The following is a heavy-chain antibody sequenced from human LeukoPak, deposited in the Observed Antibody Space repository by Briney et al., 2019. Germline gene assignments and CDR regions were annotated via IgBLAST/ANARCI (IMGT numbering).Heavy chain of an antibody. CDR3: AKDKYHDSSGTFDY. Sequence: GGSLRLSCAASGFTFSNYGMHWVRQAPGKGLEWVSRISASGGGTFYAGSVEGRFIISRDNSKNTLSLQMNSLRAEDTAIYYCAKDKYHDSSGTFDYWGQGTLVTVSS. CDR2: ISASGGGT. J-gene: IGHJ4*02. D-gene: IGHD3-22*01. CDR1: GFTFSNYG. V-gene: IGHV3-23*01.